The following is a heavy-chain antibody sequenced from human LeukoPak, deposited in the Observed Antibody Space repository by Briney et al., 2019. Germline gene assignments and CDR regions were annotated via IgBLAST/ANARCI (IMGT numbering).Heavy chain of an antibody. D-gene: IGHD6-19*01. J-gene: IGHJ4*01. Sequence: SETLSLTCAVYGGSFSGYYWSWIRQPPGKGLEWIGEINHSGSTNYNPSLKSRVTISVDTSKNQFSLKLSSVTAADTAVYYCARGPLDSSGWYYPLDYWGHGTLVTVSS. V-gene: IGHV4-34*01. CDR3: ARGPLDSSGWYYPLDY. CDR1: GGSFSGYY. CDR2: INHSGST.